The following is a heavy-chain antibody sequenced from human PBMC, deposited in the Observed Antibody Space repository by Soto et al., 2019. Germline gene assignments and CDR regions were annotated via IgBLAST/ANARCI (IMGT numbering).Heavy chain of an antibody. V-gene: IGHV6-1*01. CDR3: ARGVAGSGFDL. CDR2: TYYRSNWRH. CDR1: GDSVSSNTAA. D-gene: IGHD6-19*01. J-gene: IGHJ4*02. Sequence: QTLSLTCSISGDSVSSNTAAWNWIRSSPSRGLEWLGRTYYRSNWRHDYAVSVKSRITVNPDTSKNHFSLQLNSVTPDDTAVYYCARGVAGSGFDLWGQGTLVTVSS.